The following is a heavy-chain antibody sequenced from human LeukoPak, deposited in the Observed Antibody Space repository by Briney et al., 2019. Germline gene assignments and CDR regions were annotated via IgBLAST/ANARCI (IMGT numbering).Heavy chain of an antibody. D-gene: IGHD3-3*01. J-gene: IGHJ4*02. CDR3: AKEGNDFWSGYYFEGPAHFDY. CDR2: ISGSGGST. CDR1: GFTFSSYA. Sequence: PGGSLRLSCAASGFTFSSYAMSWVRQAPGKGLEWVSAISGSGGSTYYADSVKGRFTISRDNSKNTLYLQMNSLRAEDTAVYYCAKEGNDFWSGYYFEGPAHFDYWGQGTLVTVSS. V-gene: IGHV3-23*01.